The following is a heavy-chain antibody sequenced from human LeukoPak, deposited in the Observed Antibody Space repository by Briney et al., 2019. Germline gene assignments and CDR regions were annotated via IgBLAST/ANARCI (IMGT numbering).Heavy chain of an antibody. D-gene: IGHD3-9*01. CDR2: IDWDDDK. Sequence: SGPTLVNPTQTLTLTCTFSGFSLRTSGMCVSWIRQPPGKALEWLARIDWDDDKYYSTSLKTRLTISKDTSKNQVVLTMTNMDPVDTATYYCARIRRYYDILTGYDYWGQGTLVTVSS. CDR3: ARIRRYYDILTGYDY. CDR1: GFSLRTSGMC. J-gene: IGHJ4*02. V-gene: IGHV2-70*11.